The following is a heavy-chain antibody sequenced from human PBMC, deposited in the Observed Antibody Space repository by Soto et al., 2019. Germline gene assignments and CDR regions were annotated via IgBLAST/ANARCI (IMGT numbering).Heavy chain of an antibody. CDR3: ARDRAVYRYYDSSGYYPLVY. CDR2: IIPIFGTA. J-gene: IGHJ4*02. V-gene: IGHV1-69*13. D-gene: IGHD3-22*01. Sequence: SVKVSCKASGGTFSNYAISWVRQAPGQGLEWMGGIIPIFGTANYAQKFQGRVTITADESTSTAYMELSSLRSEDTAVYYCARDRAVYRYYDSSGYYPLVYWGQGTLVTVSS. CDR1: GGTFSNYA.